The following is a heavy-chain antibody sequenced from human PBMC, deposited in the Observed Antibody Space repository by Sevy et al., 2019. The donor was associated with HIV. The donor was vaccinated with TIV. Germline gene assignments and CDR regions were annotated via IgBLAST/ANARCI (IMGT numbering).Heavy chain of an antibody. J-gene: IGHJ4*02. CDR2: ISYDGFKT. D-gene: IGHD1-1*01. CDR3: AKDGGWYNYAPSDY. CDR1: GFTFSTYG. V-gene: IGHV3-30*18. Sequence: VGSLRLSCAASGFTFSTYGMHWVRQAPGKGLEWVAVISYDGFKTYYADSMKGRFTISRDNSKNTLYLQMNSLRVEDTALYFCAKDGGWYNYAPSDYWGLGTLVTVSS.